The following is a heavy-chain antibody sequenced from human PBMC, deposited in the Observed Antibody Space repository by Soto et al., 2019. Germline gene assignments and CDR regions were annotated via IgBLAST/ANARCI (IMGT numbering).Heavy chain of an antibody. J-gene: IGHJ5*02. CDR3: ARVGPLGERYFTNGVCYSTGWFDP. CDR1: GYTFTSYG. V-gene: IGHV1-18*04. CDR2: ISAYNGNT. Sequence: ASVKVSCKASGYTFTSYGISWVRQAPGQGLEWMGWISAYNGNTNYAQKLQGRVTMTTDTSTSTAYMELRSLRSDDTAVYYCARVGPLGERYFTNGVCYSTGWFDPWGQGTLVTVSS. D-gene: IGHD2-8*01.